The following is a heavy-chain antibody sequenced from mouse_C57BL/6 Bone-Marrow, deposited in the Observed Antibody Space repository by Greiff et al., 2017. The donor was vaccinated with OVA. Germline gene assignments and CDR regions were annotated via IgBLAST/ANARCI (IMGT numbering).Heavy chain of an antibody. D-gene: IGHD1-1*01. V-gene: IGHV1-72*01. Sequence: QVQLQQSGAELVKPGASVKLSCKASGYTFTSYWMHWVKQRPGRGLEWIGRIDPNSGGTKYNEKFKSKATLTVDKPSSTAYMQLSSLTSEDSAVYYCARRRSLPITTAQYYFDYWGQGTTLTVSS. CDR1: GYTFTSYW. J-gene: IGHJ2*01. CDR2: IDPNSGGT. CDR3: ARRRSLPITTAQYYFDY.